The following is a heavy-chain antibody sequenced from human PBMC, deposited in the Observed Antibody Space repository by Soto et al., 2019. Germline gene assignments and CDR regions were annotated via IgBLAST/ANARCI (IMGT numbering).Heavy chain of an antibody. Sequence: GGSLRLSCAASGFTFSSYSMNWVRQAPGKGLEWVSYISSSSSTIYYADSVKGRFTISRDNAKNSLYLQMNSLRDEDTAVYYCASSLIGELIVARSLLDIWGQGTMVTVSS. CDR2: ISSSSSTI. D-gene: IGHD5-12*01. CDR3: ASSLIGELIVARSLLDI. V-gene: IGHV3-48*02. J-gene: IGHJ3*02. CDR1: GFTFSSYS.